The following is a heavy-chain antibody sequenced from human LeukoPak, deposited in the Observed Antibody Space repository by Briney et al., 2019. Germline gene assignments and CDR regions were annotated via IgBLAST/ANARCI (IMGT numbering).Heavy chain of an antibody. Sequence: SETLSLTCAVSGGSISSGGYSRSWIRQPPGKGLEWIGYISHSGSTYYNPSLKSRVTISVDRSKNQFSLELTSVTAADTAVYYCARYSSTWPYWYFDLWGRGIPVTVSS. V-gene: IGHV4-30-2*01. J-gene: IGHJ2*01. CDR2: ISHSGST. CDR1: GGSISSGGYS. D-gene: IGHD6-13*01. CDR3: ARYSSTWPYWYFDL.